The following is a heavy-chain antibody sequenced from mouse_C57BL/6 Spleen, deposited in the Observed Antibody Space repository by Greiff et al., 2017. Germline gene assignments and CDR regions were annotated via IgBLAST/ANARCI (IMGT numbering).Heavy chain of an antibody. D-gene: IGHD2-2*01. Sequence: QVQLQQPGAELVRPGSSVKLSCKASGYTFTSYWMHWVKQRPIQGLEWIGNIDPSDSETHYNQKFKDKATLTVDKSSSTAYMQLSSLTSEDSAVYYGARNYGYPYYDAMDYWGQGTSVTVSS. CDR3: ARNYGYPYYDAMDY. CDR1: GYTFTSYW. J-gene: IGHJ4*01. CDR2: IDPSDSET. V-gene: IGHV1-52*01.